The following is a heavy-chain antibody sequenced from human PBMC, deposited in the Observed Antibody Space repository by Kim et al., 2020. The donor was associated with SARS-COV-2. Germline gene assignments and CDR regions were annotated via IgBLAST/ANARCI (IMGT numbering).Heavy chain of an antibody. CDR3: ARTSLCGGSCYPLKLYFPH. Sequence: SETLSLTCTVSGGSISSSSYYWGWIRQPPGKGLEWIGSIYYSGSTNYNPSLKSRVTISVDTSKNQFSLKLSSVTAADTAVYYCARTSLCGGSCYPLKLYFPHCGPGTPVSVSS. CDR2: IYYSGST. D-gene: IGHD2-15*01. J-gene: IGHJ1*01. CDR1: GGSISSSSYY. V-gene: IGHV4-39*01.